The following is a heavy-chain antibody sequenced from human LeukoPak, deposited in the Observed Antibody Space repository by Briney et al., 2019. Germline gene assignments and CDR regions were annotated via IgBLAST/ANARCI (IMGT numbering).Heavy chain of an antibody. Sequence: GGSLRLPCEASGFTFSSYAMHWVRQARGKGLEWVAVIWYDGSNKYYVDSVKGRFTISRDNSKNTLYLQMNSLRAEDTAVYYCAREASPKALGYWGQGTLVTVSS. J-gene: IGHJ4*02. CDR3: AREASPKALGY. CDR1: GFTFSSYA. CDR2: IWYDGSNK. V-gene: IGHV3-33*01.